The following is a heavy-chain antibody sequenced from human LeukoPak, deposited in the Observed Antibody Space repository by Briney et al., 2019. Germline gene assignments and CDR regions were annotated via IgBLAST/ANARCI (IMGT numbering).Heavy chain of an antibody. Sequence: PGGSLRLSCAASGFTFSDYYMRWIRQAPGKGLEWLSYINPTSGYTPYADSVRGRFTISRDNAKNSLYLQMNSLRAEDTAVYYCARNAYGAQTPSLVWGQGTTVTVS. CDR1: GFTFSDYY. CDR2: INPTSGYT. D-gene: IGHD4-17*01. J-gene: IGHJ6*02. V-gene: IGHV3-11*03. CDR3: ARNAYGAQTPSLV.